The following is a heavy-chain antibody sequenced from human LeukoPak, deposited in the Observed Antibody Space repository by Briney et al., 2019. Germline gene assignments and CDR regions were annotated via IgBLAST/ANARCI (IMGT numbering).Heavy chain of an antibody. CDR1: GFTFSSYG. D-gene: IGHD3-3*01. J-gene: IGHJ6*02. Sequence: GGSLRLSCAASGFTFSSYGMPWVRQAPGKGLEWVAVIAYDGSNKYYADSVKGRFTISRDNSKNTLYLQMNSLRAEDTAVYYCAKDAALTIFGAYYYYGMDVWGQGTTVTVSS. CDR2: IAYDGSNK. CDR3: AKDAALTIFGAYYYYGMDV. V-gene: IGHV3-30*18.